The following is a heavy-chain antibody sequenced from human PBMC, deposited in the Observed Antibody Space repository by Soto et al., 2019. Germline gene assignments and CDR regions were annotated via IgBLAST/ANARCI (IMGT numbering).Heavy chain of an antibody. CDR3: AKGYDSSGYGTLDAFDI. D-gene: IGHD3-22*01. CDR1: GFTFDDYA. CDR2: ISWNSGSI. J-gene: IGHJ3*02. Sequence: GGSLRLSCAASGFTFDDYAMHWVRQAPGKGLEWVSGISWNSGSIGYADSVKGRFTISRDNAKNSLYLQMNSLRAEDTALYYCAKGYDSSGYGTLDAFDIWGQGTMVTVSS. V-gene: IGHV3-9*01.